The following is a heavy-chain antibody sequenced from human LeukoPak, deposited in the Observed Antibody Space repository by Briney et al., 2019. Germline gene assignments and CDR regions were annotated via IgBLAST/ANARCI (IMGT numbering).Heavy chain of an antibody. V-gene: IGHV3-20*04. CDR3: ARGRGSGWRYLDY. CDR2: LNWNAVST. Sequence: GALRLSCSTSGFKFDDFGMHWIRQIPGKGLEWVSGLNWNAVSTDYADSVKDRCTISRDNAKNLLYLQINSLRVEDTAVYYCARGRGSGWRYLDYWGQGTLVIVSS. J-gene: IGHJ4*02. CDR1: GFKFDDFG. D-gene: IGHD6-19*01.